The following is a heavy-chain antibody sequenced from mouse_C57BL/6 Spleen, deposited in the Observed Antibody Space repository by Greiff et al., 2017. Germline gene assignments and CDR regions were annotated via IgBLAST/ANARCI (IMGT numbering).Heavy chain of an antibody. CDR3: GRGGTDGYFAY. J-gene: IGHJ3*01. CDR2: INPNNGGT. V-gene: IGHV1-26*01. Sequence: VQLQQSGPELVKPGASVKISCKASGYTFTDYYMNWVKQSHGKSLEWIGDINPNNGGTSYNQKIKSQATLTVDKSSSTAYMELRSLTSEDSAVYYCGRGGTDGYFAYWGQGTLVTVSA. D-gene: IGHD2-3*01. CDR1: GYTFTDYY.